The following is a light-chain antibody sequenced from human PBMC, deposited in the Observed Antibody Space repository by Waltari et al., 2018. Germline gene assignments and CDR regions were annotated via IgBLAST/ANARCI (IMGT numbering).Light chain of an antibody. CDR2: GNS. V-gene: IGLV1-40*01. CDR1: SPHIRPGYD. CDR3: QSDDSSLSVV. Sequence: SVLTLPPSVSGAPGQRVTTSCPGRSPHIRPGYDLHWYQQLPGTAPKLLSYGNSHRPSGVPDRFAGSKSGTAASLAITGLQAEDEADYYCQSDDSSLSVVFGGGTKLTVL. J-gene: IGLJ2*01.